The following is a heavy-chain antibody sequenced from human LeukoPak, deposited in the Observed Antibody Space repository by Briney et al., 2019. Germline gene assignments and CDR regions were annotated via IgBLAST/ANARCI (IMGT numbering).Heavy chain of an antibody. CDR2: ISGSGGST. D-gene: IGHD1-1*01. Sequence: GGSLRLSCAASGFTFSSYGMSWVRQAPGKGLEWVSAISGSGGSTYYADSVKGRFTISRDNSKNTLYLQMNSLRGEDTAMYYCAKRGNWSRSINYYYYMDVWGKGTTVTISS. CDR1: GFTFSSYG. CDR3: AKRGNWSRSINYYYYMDV. J-gene: IGHJ6*03. V-gene: IGHV3-23*01.